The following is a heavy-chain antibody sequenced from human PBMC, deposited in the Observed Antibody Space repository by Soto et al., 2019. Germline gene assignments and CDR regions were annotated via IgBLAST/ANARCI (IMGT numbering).Heavy chain of an antibody. CDR2: MNPNSGNT. J-gene: IGHJ6*02. CDR3: ARTDGGNWIVLRAYYYGMDV. CDR1: GYTFTSYD. D-gene: IGHD2-21*01. V-gene: IGHV1-8*01. Sequence: ASVKVSCKASGYTFTSYDINWVRQATGQGLEWMGWMNPNSGNTGYAQKFQGRVTMTRNTSISAAYMELSSLRSEDTAVYYCARTDGGNWIVLRAYYYGMDVWGQGTTVTVSS.